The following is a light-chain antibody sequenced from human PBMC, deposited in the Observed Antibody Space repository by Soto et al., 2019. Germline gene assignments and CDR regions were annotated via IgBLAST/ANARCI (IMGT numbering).Light chain of an antibody. J-gene: IGLJ2*01. Sequence: QSALTQPASVSGSPGQSITISCAGTGSDINVHDYVSWYQQDPGKDPKFMISAVNDRPSVVFSRFSGPKSANTASLTSSGRQIEDTPRYYCRSYVPSSPVVFGGGSKVTVL. V-gene: IGLV2-14*01. CDR3: RSYVPSSPVV. CDR1: GSDINVHDY. CDR2: AVN.